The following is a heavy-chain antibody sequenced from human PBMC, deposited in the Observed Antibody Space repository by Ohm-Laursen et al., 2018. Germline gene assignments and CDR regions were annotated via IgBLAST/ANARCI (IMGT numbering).Heavy chain of an antibody. CDR1: GGSITTYY. CDR2: IYYTGTT. Sequence: GTLSLTCSVSGGSITTYYWTWIRQPPGKGLEWIGYIYYTGTTNYNPSLTGRVTISLDTSKNQFSLKLTSVTAADTAVYYCARHPDYRSDRWFDPWGQGTLVSVSS. J-gene: IGHJ5*02. CDR3: ARHPDYRSDRWFDP. V-gene: IGHV4-59*08. D-gene: IGHD6-25*01.